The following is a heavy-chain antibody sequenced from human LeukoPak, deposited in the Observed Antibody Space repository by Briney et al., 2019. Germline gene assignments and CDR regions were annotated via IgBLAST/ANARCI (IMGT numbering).Heavy chain of an antibody. CDR1: GFTFSSYS. Sequence: GGSLRLSCAASGFTFSSYSMNWVRQAPGKGLEWVSYISSSSSTIYYADSVKGRFTISRDNAKNSLYLQMNSLRDEDPAVYYCARAAPYYDFWSGPPSDDFWGQGTLVTVSS. CDR2: ISSSSSTI. D-gene: IGHD3-3*01. J-gene: IGHJ4*02. CDR3: ARAAPYYDFWSGPPSDDF. V-gene: IGHV3-48*02.